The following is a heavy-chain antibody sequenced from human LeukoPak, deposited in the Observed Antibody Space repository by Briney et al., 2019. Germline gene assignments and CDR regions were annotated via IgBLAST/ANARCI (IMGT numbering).Heavy chain of an antibody. D-gene: IGHD3-10*01. J-gene: IGHJ5*02. V-gene: IGHV1-69*13. CDR2: IIPIFGTA. CDR3: ARDRSEGWFDP. Sequence: SVKVSCKASGSTFSSYAISWVRQAPGQGLEWMGGIIPIFGTANYAQKFQGRVTITADESTSTAYMELSSLRSDDTAVYYCARDRSEGWFDPWGQGTLVTVSS. CDR1: GSTFSSYA.